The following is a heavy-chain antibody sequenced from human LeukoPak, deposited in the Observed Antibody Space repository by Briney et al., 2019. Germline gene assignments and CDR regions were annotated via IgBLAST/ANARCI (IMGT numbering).Heavy chain of an antibody. Sequence: GGSLRLSCAASGFTFSSYAMSWVRQAPGKGLEWVSAISGSGGSTYYADSVKGRFTISRDNSKNTLYLQMNSLRAEDTAVYYCAKDHSGGSSGWPDAFDIWGQGTMVTVSS. CDR2: ISGSGGST. CDR3: AKDHSGGSSGWPDAFDI. CDR1: GFTFSSYA. J-gene: IGHJ3*02. D-gene: IGHD6-19*01. V-gene: IGHV3-23*01.